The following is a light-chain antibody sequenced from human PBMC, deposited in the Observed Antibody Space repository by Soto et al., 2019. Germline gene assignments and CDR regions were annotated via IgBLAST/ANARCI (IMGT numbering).Light chain of an antibody. V-gene: IGLV2-23*01. CDR1: SRDVGIYNL. CDR2: EDT. J-gene: IGLJ1*01. Sequence: QSVLTQPASVSGSPGQSITISCTGTSRDVGIYNLVSWYQLHPGKVPKLIIYEDTKRPSGISSRFSGSESGITAFLTISGLQAEDEADYYCCSYAGSSTYVFVTGTKVTVL. CDR3: CSYAGSSTYV.